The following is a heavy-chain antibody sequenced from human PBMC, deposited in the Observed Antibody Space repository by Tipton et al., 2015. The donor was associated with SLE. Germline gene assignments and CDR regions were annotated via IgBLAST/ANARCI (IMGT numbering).Heavy chain of an antibody. J-gene: IGHJ2*01. D-gene: IGHD4-11*01. V-gene: IGHV4-59*11. CDR2: VDHSGKT. CDR3: AREFLNPVTTVHYYFDL. Sequence: PGLVKSSETLSLICAVSGGSLSSHYWTWIRQTPGKGLEWIGFVDHSGKTEYNPSLKSRVSISVDTSKNHFSLKLISVTAADTAVYYCAREFLNPVTTVHYYFDLWGRSTLVTVSS. CDR1: GGSLSSHY.